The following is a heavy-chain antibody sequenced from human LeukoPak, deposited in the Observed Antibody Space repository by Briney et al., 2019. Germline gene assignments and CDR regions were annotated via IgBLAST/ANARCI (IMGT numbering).Heavy chain of an antibody. CDR2: MYASGST. CDR1: GGSISGYY. J-gene: IGHJ6*03. D-gene: IGHD3-22*01. CDR3: ARERNFYDSSGVYYMDV. Sequence: SETLSLTCTVSGGSISGYYWSWIRQPAGKGLEWIGRMYASGSTNYNPSLKSRVTMSVDTSKNQFSLKLISVTAADTAVYYCARERNFYDSSGVYYMDVWGKGTTVTVSS. V-gene: IGHV4-4*07.